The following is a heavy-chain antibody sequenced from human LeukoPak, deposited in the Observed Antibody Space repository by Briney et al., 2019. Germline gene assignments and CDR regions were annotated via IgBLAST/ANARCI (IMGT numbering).Heavy chain of an antibody. J-gene: IGHJ5*02. CDR2: ISAYNGNT. CDR1: GYTFTSYG. Sequence: ASVKVSCKASGYTFTSYGISWVRQAPGQGLEWMGWISAYNGNTNYAQKLQGRVTMTTDTSTSTAYMELRSLRSDDTAVYYCARGSRFLEWLLSGDQSGGRDNWFDPWGQGTLVTVSS. D-gene: IGHD3-3*01. V-gene: IGHV1-18*01. CDR3: ARGSRFLEWLLSGDQSGGRDNWFDP.